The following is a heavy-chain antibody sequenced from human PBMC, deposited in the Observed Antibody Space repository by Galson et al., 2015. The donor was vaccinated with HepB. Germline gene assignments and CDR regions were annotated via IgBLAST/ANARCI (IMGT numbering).Heavy chain of an antibody. Sequence: LSLTCTVSGGSVSSGGYYWSWIRQPPGKGLEWIGYVYYSGSTNYNPSLKSRVTISMDTSKNQFSLKLSSVTAADTAMYYCAGSSQYSSGWYGASWGQGTLVTVSS. J-gene: IGHJ4*02. V-gene: IGHV4-61*08. CDR2: VYYSGST. CDR3: AGSSQYSSGWYGAS. CDR1: GGSVSSGGYY. D-gene: IGHD6-19*01.